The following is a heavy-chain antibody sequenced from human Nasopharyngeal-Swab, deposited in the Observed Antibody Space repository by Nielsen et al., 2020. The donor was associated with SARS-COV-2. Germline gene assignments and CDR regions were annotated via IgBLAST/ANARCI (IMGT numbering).Heavy chain of an antibody. Sequence: GGSLRLSCAASGFTFSSYSMNWVRQAPGKGLEWVSSISSSSSYIYCADSVKGRFTISRDNAKNSLYLQMNSLRAEDTAVYYCARDSYSSSWYENRRFDPWGQGTLVTVSS. CDR3: ARDSYSSSWYENRRFDP. D-gene: IGHD6-13*01. J-gene: IGHJ5*02. CDR2: ISSSSSYI. V-gene: IGHV3-21*01. CDR1: GFTFSSYS.